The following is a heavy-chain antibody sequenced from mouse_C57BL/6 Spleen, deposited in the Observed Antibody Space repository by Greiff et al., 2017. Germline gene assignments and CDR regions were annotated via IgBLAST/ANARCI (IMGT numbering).Heavy chain of an antibody. D-gene: IGHD2-4*01. CDR2: IYPGSGNT. Sequence: VQLQESGPELVKPGASVKISCKASGYSFTSYYIHWVKQRPGQGLEWIGWIYPGSGNTKYNEKFKGKATLTADTSSSTAYMQLSSLTSEDAAVYCCGDYDYAYYAMDYWGQGTSVTVSS. J-gene: IGHJ4*01. CDR3: GDYDYAYYAMDY. CDR1: GYSFTSYY. V-gene: IGHV1-66*01.